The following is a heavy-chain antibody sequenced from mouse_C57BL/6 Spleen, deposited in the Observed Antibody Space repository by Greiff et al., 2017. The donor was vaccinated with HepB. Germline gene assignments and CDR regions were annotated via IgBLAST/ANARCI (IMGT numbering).Heavy chain of an antibody. Sequence: QVQLQQSGAELVKPGASVKISCKASGYAFSSYWMNWVKQRTGKGLEWIGQIYPGDGDTTYNGKFKGKATLAADKSSSTAYMQLSSLTSEDAAVYFCARRGGTSMDYWGQGTSVTVSS. CDR2: IYPGDGDT. CDR3: ARRGGTSMDY. J-gene: IGHJ4*01. V-gene: IGHV1-80*01. D-gene: IGHD5-1*01. CDR1: GYAFSSYW.